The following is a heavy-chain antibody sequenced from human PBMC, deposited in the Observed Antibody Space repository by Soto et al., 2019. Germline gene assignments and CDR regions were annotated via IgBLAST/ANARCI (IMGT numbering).Heavy chain of an antibody. Sequence: QVQLVESGGGVVQPGRSLRLSCAASEFTFSNYAMHWVRQAPGKGLEWVAVISYDGSNKYYADSVKGRFTISRDNSENTLYLQMNSLRAEDTAVYYCAKPRKEHWLGFDYWGQGNLVTVSS. CDR2: ISYDGSNK. D-gene: IGHD6-19*01. J-gene: IGHJ4*02. CDR3: AKPRKEHWLGFDY. V-gene: IGHV3-30*18. CDR1: EFTFSNYA.